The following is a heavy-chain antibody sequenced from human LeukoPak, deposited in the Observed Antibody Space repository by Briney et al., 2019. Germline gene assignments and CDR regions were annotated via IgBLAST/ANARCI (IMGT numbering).Heavy chain of an antibody. CDR3: AREASRLFN. D-gene: IGHD6-6*01. V-gene: IGHV3-7*01. Sequence: GGSLRLSCAASGFTFNNFWMNWFRQAPGKGLEWVANIKLDGSEKYVDSVKGRFTISRDNAKNSLYLQMNSLRVEDTAVYYCAREASRLFNWGQGTVVTVSS. CDR1: GFTFNNFW. J-gene: IGHJ4*02. CDR2: IKLDGSEK.